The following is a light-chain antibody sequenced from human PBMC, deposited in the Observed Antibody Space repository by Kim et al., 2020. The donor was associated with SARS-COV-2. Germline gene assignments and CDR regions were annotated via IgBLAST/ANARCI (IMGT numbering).Light chain of an antibody. Sequence: EIVLTQSPATLSLSPGERASLSCRASQSVGSHLAWYQQKPGQAPRLLLYDASNRAPGVPARFSGSGSGTDFTLTISSLEPDDFAVYYCQQRSNWPLTFGGGTKVDIK. CDR1: QSVGSH. CDR3: QQRSNWPLT. CDR2: DAS. J-gene: IGKJ4*01. V-gene: IGKV3-11*01.